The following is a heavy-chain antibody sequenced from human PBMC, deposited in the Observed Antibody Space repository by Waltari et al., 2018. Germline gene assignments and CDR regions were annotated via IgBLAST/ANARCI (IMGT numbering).Heavy chain of an antibody. CDR2: IYHSGST. CDR3: ARVHIVVVPAADNNWFDP. Sequence: QVQLQESGPGLVKPSETLSLTCAVSGYSISSGYYWGWIRQPPGKGLEWIGSIYHSGSTYSNPSLKGLVTISVDTSKNQFSLKLSSVTAADTAVYYCARVHIVVVPAADNNWFDPWGQGTLVTVSS. J-gene: IGHJ5*02. CDR1: GYSISSGYY. V-gene: IGHV4-38-2*01. D-gene: IGHD2-2*01.